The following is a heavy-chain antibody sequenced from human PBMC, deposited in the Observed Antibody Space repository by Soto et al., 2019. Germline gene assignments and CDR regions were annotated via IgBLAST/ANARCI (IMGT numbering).Heavy chain of an antibody. J-gene: IGHJ4*02. CDR3: SRVDPGETSPFDH. CDR2: INPFDGSR. CDR1: GYIFTSYY. V-gene: IGHV1-46*03. Sequence: GASVKVSCKASGYIFTSYYIHWVRQAPGQGLEWMGWINPFDGSRMFAQSFQGRVTMTRDTSTSTVYMEVSSLRSEDTAVYYCSRVDPGETSPFDHWGQGTLVTSP. D-gene: IGHD3-10*01.